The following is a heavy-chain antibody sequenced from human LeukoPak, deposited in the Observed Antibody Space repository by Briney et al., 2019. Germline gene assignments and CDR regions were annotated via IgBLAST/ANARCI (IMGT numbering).Heavy chain of an antibody. J-gene: IGHJ6*03. CDR3: ARGETNNDPARGYYYYMDV. V-gene: IGHV4-39*07. CDR2: MYSSGST. D-gene: IGHD6-6*01. CDR1: GGSISSSSYY. Sequence: SETLSLTCTVSGGSISSSSYYWGWIRQPPGKGLEWIGSMYSSGSTYYNPSLKSRVTISVDTSKNQFSLKLSSVTAADTAEYYCARGETNNDPARGYYYYMDVWGKGTTVTVSS.